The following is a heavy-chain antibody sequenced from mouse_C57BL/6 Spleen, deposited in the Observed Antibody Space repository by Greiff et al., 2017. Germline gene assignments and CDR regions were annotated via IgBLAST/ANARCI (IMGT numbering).Heavy chain of an antibody. Sequence: VQLQQSVAELVRPGASVKLSCTASGFNIKNTYMHWVKQRPEQGLEWIGRIDPANGNTKYAPKFQGKATITADTSSNPAYLQLSSLTSEDTAIYSGAQNFYDGSLFAYWGQGTLVTVSA. J-gene: IGHJ3*01. CDR1: GFNIKNTY. CDR3: AQNFYDGSLFAY. D-gene: IGHD2-3*01. V-gene: IGHV14-3*01. CDR2: IDPANGNT.